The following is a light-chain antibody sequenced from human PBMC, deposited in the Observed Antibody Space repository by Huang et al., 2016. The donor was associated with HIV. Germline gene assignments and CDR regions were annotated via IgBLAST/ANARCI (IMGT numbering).Light chain of an antibody. CDR2: AAS. J-gene: IGKJ3*01. Sequence: EIVMTQSPATLSVSPGERATLSCRASQNVGNNVAWYQHKPGQAPRLLLYAASTRAAVIPARFSGSGSGTVFPLTISSLQSEDCAFYYCQQYYRWLLYTFGPGTKVDVK. V-gene: IGKV3-15*01. CDR3: QQYYRWLLYT. CDR1: QNVGNN.